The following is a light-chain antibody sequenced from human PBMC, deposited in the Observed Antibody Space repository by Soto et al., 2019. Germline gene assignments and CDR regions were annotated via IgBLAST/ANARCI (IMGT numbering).Light chain of an antibody. CDR1: SSDVGNYNY. V-gene: IGLV2-8*01. Sequence: QSVLTQPPSASGSPVQSVTTSCTGTSSDVGNYNYVSWFQQHPGKAPKLIIYEVIKRPSGVPDRFSGSKSGNTASLTVSGLQAEDEGDYYCCSYAGGFYVFGTGTKVTVL. J-gene: IGLJ1*01. CDR2: EVI. CDR3: CSYAGGFYV.